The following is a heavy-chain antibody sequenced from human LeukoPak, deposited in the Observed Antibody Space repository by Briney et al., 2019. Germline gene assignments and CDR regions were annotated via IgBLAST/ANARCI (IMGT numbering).Heavy chain of an antibody. V-gene: IGHV3-23*01. CDR2: LSGSSGTT. Sequence: PGGSLRLSCTASGSTFSSYAMTWVRQAPGRGLEWVSALSGSSGTTYYADSVKGRFTISRDNSKNTLYLQMNSLRAEDTAVYYCAKGDDSNWNYYYFAMDVWGQGTTVTVSS. CDR1: GSTFSSYA. CDR3: AKGDDSNWNYYYFAMDV. J-gene: IGHJ6*02. D-gene: IGHD1-1*01.